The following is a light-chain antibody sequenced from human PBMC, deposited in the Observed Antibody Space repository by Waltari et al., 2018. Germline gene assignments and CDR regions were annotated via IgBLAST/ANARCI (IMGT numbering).Light chain of an antibody. CDR2: VVS. Sequence: QSALTQPASVSGSPGQSITISCTGPSSDIGGYTYVSWYQQHPGKAPKLMIYVVSNRPSGVSNRFSGSKSGSTASLTISGLQSEDEADYYCSSYMNSSLVFGAGTKVTVL. V-gene: IGLV2-14*01. CDR1: SSDIGGYTY. J-gene: IGLJ3*02. CDR3: SSYMNSSLV.